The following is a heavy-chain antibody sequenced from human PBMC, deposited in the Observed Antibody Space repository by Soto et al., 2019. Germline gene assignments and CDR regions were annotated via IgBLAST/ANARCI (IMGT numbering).Heavy chain of an antibody. CDR1: GYTFTSYY. J-gene: IGHJ5*02. Sequence: QVQLVQSGAEVKKPGASVKVSCKASGYTFTSYYMHWVRQAPGQGLEWMGIINPSGGSTSYAQKFQGRVTMTRDTSTSTVYMELSSLRSEDTAVYYCARDSLGYCSGGSCYSGENWFDPWGQGTLVIVSS. D-gene: IGHD2-15*01. CDR2: INPSGGST. CDR3: ARDSLGYCSGGSCYSGENWFDP. V-gene: IGHV1-46*01.